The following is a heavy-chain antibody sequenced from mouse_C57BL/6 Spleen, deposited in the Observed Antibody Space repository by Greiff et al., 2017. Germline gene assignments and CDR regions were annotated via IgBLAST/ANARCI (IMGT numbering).Heavy chain of an antibody. V-gene: IGHV1-55*01. CDR1: GYTFTSYW. CDR2: IYPGSGST. CDR3: AIYDYPNCYFDV. J-gene: IGHJ1*03. D-gene: IGHD2-4*01. Sequence: QVQLKQPGAELVKPGASVKMSCKASGYTFTSYWITWVKQRPGQGLEWIGDIYPGSGSTNYNEKFKSKATRTVDTSSSTAYMQLSSLTSEDSAVYYCAIYDYPNCYFDVWGTGTTVTVSS.